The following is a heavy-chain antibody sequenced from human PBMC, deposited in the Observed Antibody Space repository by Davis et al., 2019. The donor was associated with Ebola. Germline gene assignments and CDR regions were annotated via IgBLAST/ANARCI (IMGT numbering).Heavy chain of an antibody. CDR1: GFTFTDYG. CDR2: IKQDGSET. D-gene: IGHD4-17*01. Sequence: GESLKISCAASGFTFTDYGMTWFRQAPGKGLEWVANIKQDGSETYYVDSVKGRFTISRDNAQNSLYLQMNRLRVEDTAVYYCARDSRDGDYDYWGQGILVIVSS. J-gene: IGHJ4*02. CDR3: ARDSRDGDYDY. V-gene: IGHV3-7*01.